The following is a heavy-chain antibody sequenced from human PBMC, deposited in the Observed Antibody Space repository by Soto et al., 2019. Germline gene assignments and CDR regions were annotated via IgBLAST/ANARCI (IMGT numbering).Heavy chain of an antibody. V-gene: IGHV2-5*02. CDR1: GFSLSTSGVG. Sequence: QITLKESGPTLVKPTQTLTLTCTFSGFSLSTSGVGVGWIRQPPGKALEWLALIYWDDDKRYSPSLKSRLTITKDTSKNQVVLTMTNIDPVDTATYYCAHSLGVRASIDYWGQGTLVTVSS. CDR3: AHSLGVRASIDY. CDR2: IYWDDDK. D-gene: IGHD3-10*01. J-gene: IGHJ4*02.